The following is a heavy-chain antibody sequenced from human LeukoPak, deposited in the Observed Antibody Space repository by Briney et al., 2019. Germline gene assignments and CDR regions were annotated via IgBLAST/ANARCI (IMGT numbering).Heavy chain of an antibody. CDR3: ASRTYYYDSSGYFLE. D-gene: IGHD3-22*01. Sequence: SETLSLTCAVYGGSFSGYYWSWIRQPPGKGLEWIGSIYYSGSTYYNPSLKSRVTISVDTSKNQFSLKLSSVTAADTAVYYCASRTYYYDSSGYFLEWGQGTLVIVSS. V-gene: IGHV4-34*01. CDR1: GGSFSGYY. J-gene: IGHJ4*02. CDR2: IYYSGST.